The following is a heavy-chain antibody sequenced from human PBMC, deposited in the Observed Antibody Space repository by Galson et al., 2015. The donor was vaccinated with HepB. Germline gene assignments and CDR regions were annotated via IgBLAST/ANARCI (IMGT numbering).Heavy chain of an antibody. J-gene: IGHJ4*02. CDR2: ITSTSNYK. Sequence: SLRLSCAASGFIFSDYYMNWIRQAPGKGLEWVSYITSTSNYKNYADSVKGRFTISRDNSKKSLYLQMNSLTAEDTAVYYCARDKRGTYWGQGTLVTVSS. CDR1: GFIFSDYY. V-gene: IGHV3-11*06. D-gene: IGHD5-24*01. CDR3: ARDKRGTY.